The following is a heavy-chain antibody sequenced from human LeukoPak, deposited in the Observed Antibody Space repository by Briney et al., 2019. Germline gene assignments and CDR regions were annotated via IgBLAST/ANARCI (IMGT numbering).Heavy chain of an antibody. CDR2: ISGSGGST. CDR1: GFTFSSYG. V-gene: IGHV3-23*01. D-gene: IGHD3-22*01. Sequence: PGGTLRLSCAASGFTFSSYGMSWVRQAPGKGLEWVSAISGSGGSTYYADSVKGRFTISRDNSKNTLYLQMNSLRAEDTAVYYCAKGPFFYYDASGYNYYDLWGQGTLVTVSS. CDR3: AKGPFFYYDASGYNYYDL. J-gene: IGHJ4*02.